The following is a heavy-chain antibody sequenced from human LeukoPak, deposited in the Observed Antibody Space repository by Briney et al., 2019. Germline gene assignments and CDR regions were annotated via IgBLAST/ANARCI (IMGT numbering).Heavy chain of an antibody. V-gene: IGHV4-59*08. CDR2: VYNSRDT. CDR1: GGSTSIDY. D-gene: IGHD3-16*01. CDR3: ARLKLGAYFDL. J-gene: IGHJ2*01. Sequence: PSETLSLTCTVSGGSTSIDYWSWLRHSPGKGLEWVGYVYNSRDTGKNPSLKSRVTILLDTSKNQCSLKLTSVSAADTAVYYCARLKLGAYFDLWGRGTLVTVSS.